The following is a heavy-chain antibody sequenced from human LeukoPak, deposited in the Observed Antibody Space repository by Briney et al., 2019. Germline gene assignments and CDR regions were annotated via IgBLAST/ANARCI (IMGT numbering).Heavy chain of an antibody. CDR3: ARYSNHVDYFDS. Sequence: SGTLSLTCTVSGGSVSSHYWGWIRQPPGKGLEWIAYVYYTGTSNYNPSLKSRVTISIDTSKNQFSLKLISVTAADTAVYYCARYSNHVDYFDSWGQGTLVTVSS. CDR1: GGSVSSHY. J-gene: IGHJ4*02. D-gene: IGHD4-11*01. CDR2: VYYTGTS. V-gene: IGHV4-59*02.